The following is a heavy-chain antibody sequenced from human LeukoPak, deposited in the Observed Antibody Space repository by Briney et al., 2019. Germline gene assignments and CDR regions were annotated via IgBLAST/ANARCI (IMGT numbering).Heavy chain of an antibody. V-gene: IGHV4-34*01. CDR1: GGSFSGYY. CDR2: INHSGST. D-gene: IGHD6-13*01. Sequence: PSETLSLTCAVYGGSFSGYYWSWIRQPPGKGLEWIGEINHSGSTNYNPSLKSRVTISVDTSKNRFSLKLSSVTAADTAVYYCATSIAAAGRGGFDYWGQGTLVTVSS. CDR3: ATSIAAAGRGGFDY. J-gene: IGHJ4*02.